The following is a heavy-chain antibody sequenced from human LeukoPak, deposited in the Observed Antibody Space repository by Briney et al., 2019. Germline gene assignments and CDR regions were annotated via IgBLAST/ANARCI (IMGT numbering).Heavy chain of an antibody. CDR1: GGSFSGYY. CDR3: ARGIFGYSY. J-gene: IGHJ4*02. CDR2: INHSGST. V-gene: IGHV4-34*01. Sequence: SETLSLTCAVYGGSFSGYYWSWIRQPPGKGLEWIGEINHSGSTNYNPSLKSRVTISVDTSKNQFSLKLSSVTAADTAVHYCARGIFGYSYWGQGTLVTVSS. D-gene: IGHD5-18*01.